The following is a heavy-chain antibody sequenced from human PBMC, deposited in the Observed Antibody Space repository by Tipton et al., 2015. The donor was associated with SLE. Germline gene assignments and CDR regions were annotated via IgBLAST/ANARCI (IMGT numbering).Heavy chain of an antibody. J-gene: IGHJ2*01. CDR2: IYTSGST. CDR1: GASISSGSYY. CDR3: AREFLNRVTTVHYYFDL. Sequence: TLSVTCTASGASISSGSYYWSWIRQPAGKGLEWIGRIYTSGSTNYHPSLKSRVTMSVDTSKNHFSLKLISVTAADTAVYYCAREFLNRVTTVHYYFDLWGRGTLVTVSS. D-gene: IGHD4-11*01. V-gene: IGHV4-61*02.